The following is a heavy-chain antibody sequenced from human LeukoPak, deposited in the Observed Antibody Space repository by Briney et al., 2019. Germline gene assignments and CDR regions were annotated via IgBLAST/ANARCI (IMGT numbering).Heavy chain of an antibody. V-gene: IGHV3-23*01. CDR3: AKDRGY. CDR1: GFTFSIYA. J-gene: IGHJ4*02. Sequence: GGSLRLSCAASGFTFSIYAMSWVRQPPGKGLEWVSAISGSGDSTYYADSVKGRVTISRGNSKNTLYLQMNRLRADDTAVYFCAKDRGYWGQGTLVTVSS. CDR2: ISGSGDST.